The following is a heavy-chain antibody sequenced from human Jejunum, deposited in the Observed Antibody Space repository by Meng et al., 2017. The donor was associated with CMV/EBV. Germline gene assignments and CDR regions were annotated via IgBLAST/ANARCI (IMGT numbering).Heavy chain of an antibody. J-gene: IGHJ4*02. CDR2: IYYSGST. Sequence: SNTDHYWGWVRQPPGKGLEWIASIYYSGSTYYNASLKSRVTISVDTSKNHFSLTLTSVTAADTAVYFCVRAPYNYYDSSAYPPEYWGQGTLVTVSS. CDR3: VRAPYNYYDSSAYPPEY. V-gene: IGHV4-39*07. D-gene: IGHD3-22*01. CDR1: SNTDHY.